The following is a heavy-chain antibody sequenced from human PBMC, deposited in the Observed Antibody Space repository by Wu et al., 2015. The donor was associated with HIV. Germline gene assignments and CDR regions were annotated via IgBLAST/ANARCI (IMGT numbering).Heavy chain of an antibody. CDR2: IYTGGST. J-gene: IGHJ4*02. Sequence: QVQLQESGPGLIKPSETLPLTCTVSGSSINTYYWSWIRQPAGKGLEWIGRIYTGGSTNYNPSLKSRVTMSVDTSTKQFSLDLSSVTAADTAIYYCARGNGGFGYYQVYYFDYWGQGMLVTVSS. D-gene: IGHD3-22*01. CDR1: GSSINTYY. CDR3: ARGNGGFGYYQVYYFDY. V-gene: IGHV4-4*07.